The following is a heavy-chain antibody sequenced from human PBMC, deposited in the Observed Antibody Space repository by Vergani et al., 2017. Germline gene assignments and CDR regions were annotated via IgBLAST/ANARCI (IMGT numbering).Heavy chain of an antibody. CDR1: GDSISSNNC. D-gene: IGHD3-10*01. CDR3: ARDYLDFSGSGSPYYFDH. J-gene: IGHJ4*02. Sequence: QVQLQESGPGLVKPPGTLSLTCAVSGDSISSNNCWTWVRQPPGKGLEWIGEICHTEDTKYSPSLKSRVTVSVDESRNLFSLRLNSVTAADTAVYYCARDYLDFSGSGSPYYFDHWGQGTQVTVSS. CDR2: ICHTEDT. V-gene: IGHV4-4*03.